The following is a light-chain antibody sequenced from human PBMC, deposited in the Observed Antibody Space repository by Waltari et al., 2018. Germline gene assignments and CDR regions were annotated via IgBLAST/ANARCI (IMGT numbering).Light chain of an antibody. V-gene: IGKV3-20*01. CDR2: HTA. J-gene: IGKJ1*01. CDR1: QGVGKY. CDR3: QQYEFLTET. Sequence: CRARQGVGKYLAWYQQRPGQAPRLLLDHTAIRATGIPDRFSGSGYGTDFSLNISRREPEEFAVYYCQQYEFLTETFGQGTTVEIK.